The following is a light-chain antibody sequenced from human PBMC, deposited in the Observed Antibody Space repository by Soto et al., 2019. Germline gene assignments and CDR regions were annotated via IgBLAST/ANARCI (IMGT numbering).Light chain of an antibody. CDR3: KSYAGSNTYV. Sequence: ALTQPPSASGSPGQSVTISCTGTKNDIGVYDFVSWYQHHPGKAPRLIIYEVVQRPSGVPDRFSGSKSGNTASLTVSGLQAAGEADYFCKSYAGSNTYVFGSGTKVTVL. V-gene: IGLV2-8*01. J-gene: IGLJ1*01. CDR2: EVV. CDR1: KNDIGVYDF.